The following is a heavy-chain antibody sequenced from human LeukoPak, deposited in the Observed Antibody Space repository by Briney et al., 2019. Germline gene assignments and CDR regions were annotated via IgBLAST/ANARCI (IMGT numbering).Heavy chain of an antibody. V-gene: IGHV3-23*01. CDR2: ISISGDT. D-gene: IGHD2-15*01. Sequence: GGSLRLSCAASGLTLSRCAMSWVRQAPGKGLEWVSSISISGDTYYADSVKGRFTLSRDNSMDTLYLQMNSLRVEDTAVYYCARELRPNDNWGQGTMVTVSS. J-gene: IGHJ3*02. CDR1: GLTLSRCA. CDR3: ARELRPNDN.